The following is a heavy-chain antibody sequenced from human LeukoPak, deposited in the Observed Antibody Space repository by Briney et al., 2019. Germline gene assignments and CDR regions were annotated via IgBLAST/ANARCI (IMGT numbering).Heavy chain of an antibody. J-gene: IGHJ4*02. CDR2: ISSNGGST. Sequence: GGSLRLSCSASGFTFSSYAMHWVRQAPGKGLEYVSAISSNGGSTYYADSVKGRFTISRDNSKNTLYLQMSSLRAEDTAVYYCVKALGPPPYLPLTMYSSSWYYFDYWGQGTLVSVSS. D-gene: IGHD6-13*01. CDR3: VKALGPPPYLPLTMYSSSWYYFDY. CDR1: GFTFSSYA. V-gene: IGHV3-64D*06.